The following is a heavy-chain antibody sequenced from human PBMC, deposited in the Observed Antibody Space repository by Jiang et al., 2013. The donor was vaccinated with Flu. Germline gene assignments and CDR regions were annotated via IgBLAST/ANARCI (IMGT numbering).Heavy chain of an antibody. Sequence: GPGLVKPSQTLSLTCTVSGGSISSGDYYWTWIRQPPGKGLEWIGFLYYSGSTYYNPSLKSRVTISVDTSKNQFSLQLTSVTAADTAVYYCAKQYRDYGDYPGMDVWGQGTTVTVSS. V-gene: IGHV4-30-4*01. J-gene: IGHJ6*02. D-gene: IGHD4-17*01. CDR1: GGSISSGDYY. CDR3: AKQYRDYGDYPGMDV. CDR2: LYYSGST.